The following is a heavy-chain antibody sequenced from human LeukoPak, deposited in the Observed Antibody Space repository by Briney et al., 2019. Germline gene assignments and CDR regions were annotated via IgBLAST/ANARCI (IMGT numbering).Heavy chain of an antibody. Sequence: GGSLTLSCAASGFTFSSYAMSWLRQATGKGLEWVSAISGSGGSTYYADSVKGRFTISRDNSKNTLYLQMNSLRAEDTAVYYCATSSRDAFDIWGQGTMVTVSS. CDR2: ISGSGGST. CDR3: ATSSRDAFDI. D-gene: IGHD2/OR15-2a*01. CDR1: GFTFSSYA. V-gene: IGHV3-23*01. J-gene: IGHJ3*02.